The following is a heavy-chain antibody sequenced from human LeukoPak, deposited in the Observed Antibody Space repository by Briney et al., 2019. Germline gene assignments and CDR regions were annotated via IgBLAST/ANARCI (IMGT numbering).Heavy chain of an antibody. CDR2: ISYDGSNK. J-gene: IGHJ4*02. CDR3: AKVGSSHSPLYYFDY. V-gene: IGHV3-30-3*01. D-gene: IGHD2-15*01. Sequence: GGSLRLSCAASGFTFSSYAMHWVRQAPGKGLEWVAVISYDGSNKYYADSVKGRFTISRDNSKNTLYLQMNSLRAEDTAVYYCAKVGSSHSPLYYFDYWGQGTLVTVSS. CDR1: GFTFSSYA.